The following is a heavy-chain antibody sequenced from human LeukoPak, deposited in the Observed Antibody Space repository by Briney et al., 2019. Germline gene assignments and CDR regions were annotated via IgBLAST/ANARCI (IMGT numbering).Heavy chain of an antibody. CDR3: ARGTFWLTNYFDY. D-gene: IGHD4-11*01. V-gene: IGHV4-59*10. J-gene: IGHJ4*02. CDR2: IYTSGST. CDR1: GGSFSSYY. Sequence: PSETLSLTCAVYGGSFSSYYWSWIRQPAGKGLEWIGRIYTSGSTNYNPSLKSRVTMSVDTSKNQFSLKLSSVTAADTAVYYCARGTFWLTNYFDYWGQGTLVTVSS.